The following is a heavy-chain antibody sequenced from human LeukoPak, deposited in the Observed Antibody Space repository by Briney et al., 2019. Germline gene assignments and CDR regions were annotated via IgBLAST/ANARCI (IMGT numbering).Heavy chain of an antibody. CDR1: GFTLGISW. J-gene: IGHJ4*02. V-gene: IGHV3-7*01. CDR2: LREDGSEK. D-gene: IGHD2-15*01. CDR3: ARGSVVVVAAFDY. Sequence: PGGSLRLSCAASGFTLGISWMTWVRQAPGKGLEWVASLREDGSEKTYVDSVKGRFTIPRDNAKNSLYLQMNSLRAEDTAVYYCARGSVVVVAAFDYWGQGTLVTVSS.